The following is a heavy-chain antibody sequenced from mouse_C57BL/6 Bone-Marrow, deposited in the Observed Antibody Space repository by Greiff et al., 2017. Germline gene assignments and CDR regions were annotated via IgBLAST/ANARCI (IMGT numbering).Heavy chain of an antibody. CDR1: GYTFTSYW. J-gene: IGHJ2*01. V-gene: IGHV1-53*01. CDR2: INPSNGGT. CDR3: VYYDYDEDGFDY. Sequence: VQLKQPGPELVKPGASVKLSCKASGYTFTSYWMHWVKQRPGQGLEWIGNINPSNGGTNYNEKFKSKATLTVDKSSSTAYMQLSSLTSEDSAVYYCVYYDYDEDGFDYWGQGTTLTVSS. D-gene: IGHD2-4*01.